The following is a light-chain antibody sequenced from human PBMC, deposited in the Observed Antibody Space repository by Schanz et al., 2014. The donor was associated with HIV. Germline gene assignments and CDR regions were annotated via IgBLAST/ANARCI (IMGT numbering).Light chain of an antibody. CDR1: RSTIGRRT. Sequence: QSVLTQPPSASGTPGQRVTISCSGSRSTIGRRTVDWYQHLPGTAPKLLMYRNNKRPSGVPDRFSGSKSGTSVSLAISGLQSEDEADYYCAAWDDRSYVVFGGGTKLTVL. J-gene: IGLJ2*01. CDR3: AAWDDRSYVV. CDR2: RNN. V-gene: IGLV1-44*01.